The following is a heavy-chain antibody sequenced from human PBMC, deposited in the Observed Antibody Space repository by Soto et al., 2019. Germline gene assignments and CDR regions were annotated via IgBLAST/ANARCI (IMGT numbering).Heavy chain of an antibody. CDR3: AKNGQPPYYYYGMDV. Sequence: QGQLVQSGPEAKKPGASVKVSCKASGYTFSRYGISWVRQAPGQGLEWMGGISGYNGDTKYAQKVQGRVTMTIDTSTYTAYMELRCLTSDDTAIYYCAKNGQPPYYYYGMDVWGQGTTITVSS. D-gene: IGHD2-8*01. CDR1: GYTFSRYG. CDR2: ISGYNGDT. J-gene: IGHJ6*02. V-gene: IGHV1-18*01.